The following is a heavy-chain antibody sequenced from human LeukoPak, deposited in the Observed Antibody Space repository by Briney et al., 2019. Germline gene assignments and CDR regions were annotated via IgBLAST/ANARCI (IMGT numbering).Heavy chain of an antibody. J-gene: IGHJ4*02. CDR2: IILILGIA. D-gene: IGHD6-13*01. CDR3: ARDLIAAAGPTDY. Sequence: VASVKVSCKASGGTFSSYAISWVRQAPGQGLEWMGRIILILGIANYAQKFQGRVTITADKSTSTAYMELSSLRSEDTAVYYCARDLIAAAGPTDYWGQGTLVTVSS. V-gene: IGHV1-69*04. CDR1: GGTFSSYA.